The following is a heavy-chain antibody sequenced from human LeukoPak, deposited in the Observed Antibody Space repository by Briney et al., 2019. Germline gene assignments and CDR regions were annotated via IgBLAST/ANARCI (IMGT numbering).Heavy chain of an antibody. D-gene: IGHD1-1*01. CDR3: AKDRGLERRGGFDY. CDR1: GFTFSSYS. Sequence: GGSLRLSCAASGFTFSSYSMNWVRQAPGKGLEWVSSISSSSSYIYYADSVKGRFTISRDNSKNTLYLQMNSLRAEDTAVYYCAKDRGLERRGGFDYWGQGTLVTVSS. V-gene: IGHV3-21*04. J-gene: IGHJ4*02. CDR2: ISSSSSYI.